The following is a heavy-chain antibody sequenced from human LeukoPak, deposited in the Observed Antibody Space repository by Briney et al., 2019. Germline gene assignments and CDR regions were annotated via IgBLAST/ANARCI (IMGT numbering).Heavy chain of an antibody. V-gene: IGHV3-64*02. D-gene: IGHD2-21*01. CDR3: ARYSPAAIDY. CDR1: GFTFSTYA. CDR2: ISRSGDKT. Sequence: GGSLRLSCAASGFTFSTYAMHWVRQAPGKGLEYVSAISRSGDKTYYADSVKGRFTVSRDNSKNTLYLQMGSLRAEDMAVYYCARYSPAAIDYWGQGTLVTVSS. J-gene: IGHJ4*02.